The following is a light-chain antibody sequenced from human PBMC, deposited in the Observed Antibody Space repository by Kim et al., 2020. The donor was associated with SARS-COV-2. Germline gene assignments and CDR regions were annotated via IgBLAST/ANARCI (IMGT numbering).Light chain of an antibody. CDR3: QQDYTYPLT. V-gene: IGKV1-8*01. CDR2: DTS. CDR1: QHINTY. Sequence: AVWMTQSPSSLSASTGDRVTITCRASQHINTYLAWYQQKPGRAPNLLIYDTSTLQSGVPSRFSGSGSGTDFTLTINYLQSEDFASYYCQQDYTYPLTFGGGTKVEIK. J-gene: IGKJ4*02.